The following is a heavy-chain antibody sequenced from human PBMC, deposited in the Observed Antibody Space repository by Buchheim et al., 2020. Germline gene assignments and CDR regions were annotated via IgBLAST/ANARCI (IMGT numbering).Heavy chain of an antibody. Sequence: QVQLQESGPGLVKPSETLSLTCTVSGGSISSYYWSWIRQPPGKGLEWIGYIYYSGSTNYNPSLKSRVTISVDTSKNQFSLKLSSVTAADTAVYYCARARDFWSGHIWYFDLWGRGTL. J-gene: IGHJ2*01. V-gene: IGHV4-59*01. CDR2: IYYSGST. D-gene: IGHD3-3*01. CDR1: GGSISSYY. CDR3: ARARDFWSGHIWYFDL.